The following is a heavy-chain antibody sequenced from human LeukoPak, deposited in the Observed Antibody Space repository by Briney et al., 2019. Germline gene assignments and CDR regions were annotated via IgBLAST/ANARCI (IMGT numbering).Heavy chain of an antibody. J-gene: IGHJ3*02. CDR3: ARHEALYTGMENAIDI. CDR1: GFTFSSYA. D-gene: IGHD5-18*01. V-gene: IGHV3-30*04. CDR2: ISYDGSNK. Sequence: GRSLRLSCAASGFTFSSYAMHWVRQAPGKGLEWVAVISYDGSNKYYADSVKGRFTISRDNSKNTLYLQMNSLRAEDTAVYYTARHEALYTGMENAIDICGPGTPVNVAS.